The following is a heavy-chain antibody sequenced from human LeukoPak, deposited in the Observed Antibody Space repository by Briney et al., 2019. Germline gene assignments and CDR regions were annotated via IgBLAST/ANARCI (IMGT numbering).Heavy chain of an antibody. J-gene: IGHJ4*02. V-gene: IGHV1-2*06. D-gene: IGHD3-22*01. CDR3: ASHISSSGYIDY. CDR1: GYTFTGYY. Sequence: ASVKVSCKASGYTFTGYYMHWVRQAPGQGLEWMGRINPNSGGTNYAQKFQGRVTMTRDTSISTAYMELSRLRSDDTAVYYCASHISSSGYIDYWSQGTLVTVSS. CDR2: INPNSGGT.